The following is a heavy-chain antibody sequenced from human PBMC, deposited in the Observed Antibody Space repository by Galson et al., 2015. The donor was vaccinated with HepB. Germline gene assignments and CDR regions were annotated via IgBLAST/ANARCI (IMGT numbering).Heavy chain of an antibody. V-gene: IGHV3-30*18. J-gene: IGHJ4*02. CDR3: AKDLEKPYDFWTYYPLDY. CDR1: GFIFSRYG. Sequence: SLRLSCATSGFIFSRYGIHWVRQPPGKGLEWVAVVSYDGSNKYYADSVRGRFTISRDNSKNTLYLQMNSLRAEDTAVYYCAKDLEKPYDFWTYYPLDYWGQGTLVTVSS. CDR2: VSYDGSNK. D-gene: IGHD3-3*01.